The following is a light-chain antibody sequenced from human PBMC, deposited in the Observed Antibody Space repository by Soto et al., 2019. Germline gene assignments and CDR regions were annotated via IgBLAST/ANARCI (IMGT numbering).Light chain of an antibody. CDR3: CSYVGARRYV. Sequence: QSALTQPASVSGSPGQSITISCAGSISDVGSSNLVSWYQQHPGKVPKLIIYEGNRRPSGVSSRFSGSNSGKTASLTISGLQAEDEADYYCCSYVGARRYVFVIGTKVTVL. V-gene: IGLV2-23*01. CDR2: EGN. J-gene: IGLJ1*01. CDR1: ISDVGSSNL.